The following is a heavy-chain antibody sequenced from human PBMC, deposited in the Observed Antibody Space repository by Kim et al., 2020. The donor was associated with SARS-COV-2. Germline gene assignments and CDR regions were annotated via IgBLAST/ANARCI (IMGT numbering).Heavy chain of an antibody. Sequence: SETLSLTCTVSGYSISSGYYWGWIRQPPGKGLEWIGSIYHSGSTYYNPSLKSRVTISVDTSKNQFSLKLSSVTAADTAVYYCAREVKSGESNWFDPWGQG. V-gene: IGHV4-38-2*02. CDR3: AREVKSGESNWFDP. J-gene: IGHJ5*02. D-gene: IGHD3-10*01. CDR1: GYSISSGYY. CDR2: IYHSGST.